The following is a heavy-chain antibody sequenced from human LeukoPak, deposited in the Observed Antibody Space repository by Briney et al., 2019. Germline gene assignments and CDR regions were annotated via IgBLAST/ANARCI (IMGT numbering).Heavy chain of an antibody. V-gene: IGHV4-39*01. J-gene: IGHJ5*02. CDR1: GGSISSSSYY. Sequence: PSETLSLTCTVSGGSISSSSYYWGWIRQPPGKGLEWIGSIYYSGSTYYNPSLKSRVSISVDTSKNQFSLKLSSVTAADTAVYYCARHFRRYNWFDPWGRGTLVTVSS. CDR2: IYYSGST. D-gene: IGHD3-10*01. CDR3: ARHFRRYNWFDP.